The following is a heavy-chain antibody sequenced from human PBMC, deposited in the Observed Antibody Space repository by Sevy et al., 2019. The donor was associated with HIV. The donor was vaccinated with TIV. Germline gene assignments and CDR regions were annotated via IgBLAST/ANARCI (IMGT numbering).Heavy chain of an antibody. CDR1: GGSISSGGYS. CDR2: IYHSGNT. J-gene: IGHJ4*02. D-gene: IGHD4-17*01. CDR3: ARAAASVTTVTHFDY. V-gene: IGHV4-30-2*01. Sequence: SETLSLTCAVSGGSISSGGYSWSWIRQPPGKGLEWIGYIYHSGNTYYNPSLKSRVTISVDRSKNQFSLKLSSVTAAETAVYYCARAAASVTTVTHFDYWGQGTLVTVSS.